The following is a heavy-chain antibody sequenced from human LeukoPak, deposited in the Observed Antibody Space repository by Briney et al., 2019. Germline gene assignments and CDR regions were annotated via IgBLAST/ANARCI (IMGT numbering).Heavy chain of an antibody. CDR2: ISSNGGST. J-gene: IGHJ6*02. V-gene: IGHV3-64D*06. CDR3: VTDIVVVPAAIGYYGMDV. D-gene: IGHD2-2*01. Sequence: GGSLRLSCSASGFTFSSYAMHWVRQAPGKGLEYVSAISSNGGSTYYADSVKGRFTISRDNSKNTLYLQMSSLRAEDTAVYYCVTDIVVVPAAIGYYGMDVWGQGTTVTVSS. CDR1: GFTFSSYA.